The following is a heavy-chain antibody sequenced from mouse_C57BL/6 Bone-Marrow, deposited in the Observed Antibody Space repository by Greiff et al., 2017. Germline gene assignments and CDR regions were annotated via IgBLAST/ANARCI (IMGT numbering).Heavy chain of an antibody. J-gene: IGHJ1*03. D-gene: IGHD1-1*01. Sequence: QVQLQQPGAELVKPGASVKLSCKASGYTFTSYWMHWVKQRPGQGLEWIGMIHPNSGSTNYNEKFTSKATLTVDKSSSTAYMQLSSLTSEDSAVYYCARGGVTTVVATDWYFDVWGTGTTVTVAS. CDR2: IHPNSGST. V-gene: IGHV1-64*01. CDR1: GYTFTSYW. CDR3: ARGGVTTVVATDWYFDV.